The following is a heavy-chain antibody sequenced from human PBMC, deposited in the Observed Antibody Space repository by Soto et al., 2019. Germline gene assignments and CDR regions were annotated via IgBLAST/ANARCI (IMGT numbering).Heavy chain of an antibody. D-gene: IGHD3-10*01. J-gene: IGHJ4*02. CDR2: IIPIFGTA. CDR1: GGTFSSYA. V-gene: IGHV1-69*06. Sequence: QVQLVQSGAEVKKPGSSVKVSCKASGGTFSSYAISWVRQAPGQGLEWMGGIIPIFGTANYAQKFQGRVTITAHKSTSTAYIELSSLRSEDTAVYYCARDRVPDYYGSGSYFALDYWGQGTLVTVSS. CDR3: ARDRVPDYYGSGSYFALDY.